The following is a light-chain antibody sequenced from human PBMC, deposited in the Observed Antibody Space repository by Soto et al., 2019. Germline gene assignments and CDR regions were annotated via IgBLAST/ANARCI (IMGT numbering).Light chain of an antibody. CDR3: QQSYSTLLT. V-gene: IGKV1-39*01. J-gene: IGKJ5*01. CDR2: AAS. CDR1: QSISSY. Sequence: DIQMTQSPSSLSASVGDRVTITCRASQSISSYLNWYQQNPGKAPKLLIYAASSLQSGVPSRFSGSGSGTDFTLTISSLQPEDFATYYCQQSYSTLLTFGRGTRLEIK.